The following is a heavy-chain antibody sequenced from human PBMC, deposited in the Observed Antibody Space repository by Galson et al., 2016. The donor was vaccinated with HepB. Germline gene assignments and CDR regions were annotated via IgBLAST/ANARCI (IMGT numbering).Heavy chain of an antibody. J-gene: IGHJ4*02. CDR3: ARETTAGFDY. Sequence: SLRLSCAASGFTFNTYSMNWVRQAPGKGLEWVSSISTASSYIYYADSVRGRFTISRDNAKNSLYLQMNSLRAEDTAVYYCARETTAGFDYWGQGTLVTVSS. V-gene: IGHV3-21*01. CDR1: GFTFNTYS. D-gene: IGHD4-11*01. CDR2: ISTASSYI.